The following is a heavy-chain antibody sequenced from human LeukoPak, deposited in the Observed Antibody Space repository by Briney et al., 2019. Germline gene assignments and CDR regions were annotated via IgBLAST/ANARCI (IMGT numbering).Heavy chain of an antibody. D-gene: IGHD6-25*01. V-gene: IGHV3-48*01. CDR3: ARRGYTSGWDY. Sequence: GGSLRLSCSASGIDFSHYSMNWVRQAPGKGLEWVSYISSTTIYYADSVKGRFTISRDNAQNSLYLQMNSLRAEDTAVYYCARRGYTSGWDYWGQGTLVTVSS. CDR1: GIDFSHYS. CDR2: ISSTTI. J-gene: IGHJ4*02.